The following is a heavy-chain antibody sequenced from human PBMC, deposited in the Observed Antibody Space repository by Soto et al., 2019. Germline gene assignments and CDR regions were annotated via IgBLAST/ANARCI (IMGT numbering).Heavy chain of an antibody. CDR2: FTPILGVA. J-gene: IGHJ4*02. D-gene: IGHD2-8*02. CDR1: GVTFNNST. V-gene: IGHV1-69*02. CDR3: ARPSTTATGGVEH. Sequence: QVQLVQSGAEVKQPGSSVKVSCKASGVTFNNSTANWVRQAPGQGLEWMGRFTPILGVANNAQKFQGRLTLSVEKSTSTAYMELSSLRSEDTAVYYCARPSTTATGGVEHWGQGTLVIVSS.